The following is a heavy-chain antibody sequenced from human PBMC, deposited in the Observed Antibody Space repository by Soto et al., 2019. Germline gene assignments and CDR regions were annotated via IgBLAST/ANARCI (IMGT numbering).Heavy chain of an antibody. D-gene: IGHD2-15*01. Sequence: QVQLVQSGAELKKPGASVRVSCKASGYTFTNNDVTWVRQATGQGLEWMGWMHPGSGDTGYAQKFQGRVTMTRDISIATAYMELSSLRSEDTAVYYCARGGFFRLGYCSSVSCLHRWFDTWGQGTLVTVSS. CDR3: ARGGFFRLGYCSSVSCLHRWFDT. CDR1: GYTFTNND. CDR2: MHPGSGDT. V-gene: IGHV1-8*01. J-gene: IGHJ5*02.